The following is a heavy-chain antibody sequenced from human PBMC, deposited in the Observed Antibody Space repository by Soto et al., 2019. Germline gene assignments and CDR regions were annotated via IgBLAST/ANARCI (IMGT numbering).Heavy chain of an antibody. V-gene: IGHV4-30-4*01. Sequence: SETLSLTCTVSGGSISSGDYYWSWIRQPPGKGLEWIGYIYYSGSTYYNPSLKSRVTISVDTSKNQFSLKLSSVTAADTAVYYCAREGALTARFDPWGQGTLVTVSS. J-gene: IGHJ5*02. CDR1: GGSISSGDYY. CDR2: IYYSGST. CDR3: AREGALTARFDP. D-gene: IGHD2-21*02.